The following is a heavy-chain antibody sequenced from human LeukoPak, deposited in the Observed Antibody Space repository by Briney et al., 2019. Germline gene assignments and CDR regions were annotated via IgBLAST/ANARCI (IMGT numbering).Heavy chain of an antibody. V-gene: IGHV3-11*06. D-gene: IGHD4-17*01. CDR2: ISSSSTYT. J-gene: IGHJ4*02. Sequence: GGSLRLSCAASGFTFSDYYMSWIRQAPGKGLEWVSYISSSSTYTNYADSVKGRFTISRDNAKNSLYLQMNSLRAEDTVIYYCARIMTTVTTSDYWGQGTLVTVSS. CDR3: ARIMTTVTTSDY. CDR1: GFTFSDYY.